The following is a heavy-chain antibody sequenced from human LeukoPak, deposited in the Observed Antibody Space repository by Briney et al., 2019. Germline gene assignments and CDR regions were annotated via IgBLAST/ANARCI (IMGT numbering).Heavy chain of an antibody. D-gene: IGHD3-10*01. J-gene: IGHJ4*02. V-gene: IGHV4-39*01. CDR3: ARLGYYGAGSFPMFDY. CDR1: GGSISSSSYY. CDR2: IYYSGST. Sequence: PSETLSLTCTVSGGSISSSSYYWGWIRQPPGKGLEWIGRIYYSGSTYYNPSLKSRVTISVDTSKNQFSLKLYSVTAADTAVYYCARLGYYGAGSFPMFDYWGQGSLVTVSS.